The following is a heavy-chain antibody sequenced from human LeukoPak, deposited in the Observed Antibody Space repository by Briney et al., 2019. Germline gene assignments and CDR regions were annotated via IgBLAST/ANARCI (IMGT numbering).Heavy chain of an antibody. V-gene: IGHV3-53*01. CDR2: MNTGGSA. Sequence: GGSLRLSCAPPGFPFTPNYKSWVPHAPGKGLEGVSVMNTGGSAYYADSVKGRFTISRDNSNNTLYLQMNSLRAEDTAVYYCARVRRQVGSRWFDSWGQGTLVTVSS. D-gene: IGHD1-26*01. J-gene: IGHJ5*01. CDR3: ARVRRQVGSRWFDS. CDR1: GFPFTPNY.